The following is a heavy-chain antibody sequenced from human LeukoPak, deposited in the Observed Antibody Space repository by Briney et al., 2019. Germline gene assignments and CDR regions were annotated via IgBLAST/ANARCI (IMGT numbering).Heavy chain of an antibody. CDR3: ARVVVAATFDH. V-gene: IGHV4-38-2*02. Sequence: PSETLSLTCTVSGYSISSGYYWGWIRQPPGKGLEWIGSIYHSGSTYYNPSLKSRVTISVDTSKNQFSLKLSSVTAADTAVYYRARVVVAATFDHWGQGTLVTVSS. J-gene: IGHJ4*02. D-gene: IGHD2-15*01. CDR2: IYHSGST. CDR1: GYSISSGYY.